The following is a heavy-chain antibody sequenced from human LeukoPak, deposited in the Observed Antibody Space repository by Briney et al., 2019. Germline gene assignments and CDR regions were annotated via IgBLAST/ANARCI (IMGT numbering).Heavy chain of an antibody. J-gene: IGHJ3*02. CDR2: IYPDDSDT. CDR3: ARHEGYCISSSCSDTFDI. Sequence: GESLKISCKGSGYKFPTYWIGWVRQMPGKGLEWMGIIYPDDSDTRYSPSFQGLVTISADKSISTAYLQWSSLKASDTAMYYCARHEGYCISSSCSDTFDIWGQGAMVTVSS. D-gene: IGHD2-2*01. V-gene: IGHV5-51*01. CDR1: GYKFPTYW.